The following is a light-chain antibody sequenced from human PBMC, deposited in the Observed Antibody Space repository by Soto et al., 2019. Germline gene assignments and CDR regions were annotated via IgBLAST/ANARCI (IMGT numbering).Light chain of an antibody. CDR3: SSYTSSSTRV. V-gene: IGLV2-14*01. J-gene: IGLJ3*02. Sequence: QSALTQPASVSGYPGQSITISCTGTSSDVGGYNYVSWYQQHPGEAPKLMIYEVSNRPSGVSNRFSGSKSGNTASLTISGLQAEDEADYYCSSYTSSSTRVFGGGTKLTVL. CDR1: SSDVGGYNY. CDR2: EVS.